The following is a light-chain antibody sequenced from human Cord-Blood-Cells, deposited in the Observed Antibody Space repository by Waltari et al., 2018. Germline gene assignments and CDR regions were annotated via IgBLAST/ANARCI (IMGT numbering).Light chain of an antibody. V-gene: IGKV3-11*01. J-gene: IGKJ4*01. Sequence: EIVLTQSPATLSLPPGERATLSCRASQSVSSYLAWYQQKPGQAPRLLIYDASNRATGIPARFSGSGSGTDFTLTISSLEPEDFAVYYCQQRSNWSPGLTFGGGTKVEIK. CDR3: QQRSNWSPGLT. CDR1: QSVSSY. CDR2: DAS.